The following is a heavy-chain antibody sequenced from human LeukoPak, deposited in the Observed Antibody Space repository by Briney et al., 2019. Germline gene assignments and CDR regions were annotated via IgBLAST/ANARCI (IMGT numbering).Heavy chain of an antibody. V-gene: IGHV3-74*01. D-gene: IGHD1-26*01. CDR2: INSDGSST. CDR1: GFTFSSYW. CDR3: ARGVGATEYFQH. J-gene: IGHJ1*01. Sequence: GTSLRLSCSASGFTFSSYWMHWVRQAPGKGLVWVSRINSDGSSTSYADSVKGRFTISRDNAKNTLYLQMNSLRAEDTAVYYCARGVGATEYFQHWGQGTLVTVSS.